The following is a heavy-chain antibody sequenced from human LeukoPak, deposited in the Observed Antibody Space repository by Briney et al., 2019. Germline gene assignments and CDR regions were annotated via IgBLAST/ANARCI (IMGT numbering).Heavy chain of an antibody. D-gene: IGHD2-15*01. CDR2: IYTSGST. CDR3: ARGPVRVAMDV. CDR1: GGSISSGSYY. J-gene: IGHJ6*03. Sequence: SQTLSLTCTVSGGSISSGSYYWSWIRQPAGKGLEWIGRIYTSGSTNYNPSLKSRVTISVDTSKNQFSLKLSSMTAADTAVYYCARGPVRVAMDVWGKGTTVTVSS. V-gene: IGHV4-61*02.